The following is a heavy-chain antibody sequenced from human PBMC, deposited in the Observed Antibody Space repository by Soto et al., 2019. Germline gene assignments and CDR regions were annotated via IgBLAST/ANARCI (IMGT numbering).Heavy chain of an antibody. CDR1: GGSISSRTYY. V-gene: IGHV4-39*01. CDR3: ARPRGYDPLTPAFDY. Sequence: QLQLQESGPGLVKPSETLSLTCTVSGGSISSRTYYWGWIRQPPGKGLEWIGSISYSGNAYYNPSLRSRVTTXXAXSXXQSSLRLDSVTAADTAVYYCARPRGYDPLTPAFDYWGQGALVTVSS. CDR2: ISYSGNA. D-gene: IGHD5-12*01. J-gene: IGHJ4*02.